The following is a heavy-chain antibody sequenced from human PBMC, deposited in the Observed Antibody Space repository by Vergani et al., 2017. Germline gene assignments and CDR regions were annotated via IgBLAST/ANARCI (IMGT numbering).Heavy chain of an antibody. CDR3: ASSRYCSSTSCPLDY. J-gene: IGHJ4*02. CDR1: GYTFTSYA. D-gene: IGHD2-2*01. CDR2: INAGNGNT. Sequence: QVQLVQSGAEVKKPGASVKVSCKASGYTFTSYAMHWVRQDPGQRLEWMGWINAGNGNTKYSQKFQGSVTITRDTSASTAYMELSSLRSEDTAVYYCASSRYCSSTSCPLDYWGQGTLVTVSS. V-gene: IGHV1-3*01.